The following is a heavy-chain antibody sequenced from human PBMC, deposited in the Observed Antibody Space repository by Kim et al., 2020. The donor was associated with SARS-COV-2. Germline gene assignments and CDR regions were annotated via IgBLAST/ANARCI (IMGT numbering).Heavy chain of an antibody. J-gene: IGHJ6*02. V-gene: IGHV3-11*06. D-gene: IGHD6-13*01. CDR3: AKSGAGSESYYGMDV. Sequence: DSVKGRFTISRDNAKNSLYLQMNSLRAEDTAVYYCAKSGAGSESYYGMDVWGQGTTVTVSS.